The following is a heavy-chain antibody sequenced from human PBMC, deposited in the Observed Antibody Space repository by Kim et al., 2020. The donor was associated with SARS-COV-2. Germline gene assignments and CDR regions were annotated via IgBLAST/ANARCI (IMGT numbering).Heavy chain of an antibody. CDR3: AKDLRVGSILRYIDY. J-gene: IGHJ4*02. Sequence: GGSLRLSCAASGFTFSNYVMTWVRQAPGKGLEWVSSISGSGGTTYYGDSVKGRFTISRDNSKNTLYLQMNSLRADDTAVYYCAKDLRVGSILRYIDYWGQGAMVTVSS. CDR2: ISGSGGTT. D-gene: IGHD3-9*01. V-gene: IGHV3-23*02. CDR1: GFTFSNYV.